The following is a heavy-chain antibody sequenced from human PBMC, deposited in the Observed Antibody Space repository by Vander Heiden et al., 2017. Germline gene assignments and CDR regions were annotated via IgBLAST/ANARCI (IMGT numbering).Heavy chain of an antibody. CDR3: ARASRRGLALDF. D-gene: IGHD6-19*01. J-gene: IGHJ4*02. Sequence: EGQLVESVRGLNQPGGSLRLAWVARGFIGSGSYRTGVRQAPGKGLEEVSTIQTHGATHYADSVKGRLTISRDKSKNTLFLQINSLRIEDTAVYYCARASRRGLALDFWGQGTPVTVSS. CDR2: IQTHGAT. V-gene: IGHV3-53*01. CDR1: GFIGSGSY.